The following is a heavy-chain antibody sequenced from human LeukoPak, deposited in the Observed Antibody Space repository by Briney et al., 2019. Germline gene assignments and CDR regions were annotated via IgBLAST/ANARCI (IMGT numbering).Heavy chain of an antibody. Sequence: GGSLRLSCAASGFTFSSYWMSWVRQAPGKGLEWVSSISSSSSYIYYADSVKGRFTISRDNAKNSLYLQMNSLRAEDTAVYYCARGGGRYYYDSSGYPLDYWGQGTLVTVSS. J-gene: IGHJ4*02. D-gene: IGHD3-22*01. CDR1: GFTFSSYW. CDR2: ISSSSSYI. V-gene: IGHV3-21*01. CDR3: ARGGGRYYYDSSGYPLDY.